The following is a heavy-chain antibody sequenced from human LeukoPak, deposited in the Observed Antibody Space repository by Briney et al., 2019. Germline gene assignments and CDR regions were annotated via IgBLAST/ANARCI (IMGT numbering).Heavy chain of an antibody. Sequence: SVNVSCKASGGTFSSYAISWVRQAPGQGLVWVGGVITIFGTTNYAQKFQGRHMITKDETTSTAYMVLSSPRSMDTAFYYCAMKTAMGVAKCYDYYMDVWGKGTTVTVSS. D-gene: IGHD5-18*01. J-gene: IGHJ6*03. CDR2: VITIFGTT. CDR1: GGTFSSYA. CDR3: AMKTAMGVAKCYDYYMDV. V-gene: IGHV1-69*05.